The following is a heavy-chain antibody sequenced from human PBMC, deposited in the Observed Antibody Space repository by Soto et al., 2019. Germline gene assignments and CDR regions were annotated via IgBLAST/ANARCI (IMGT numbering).Heavy chain of an antibody. CDR1: GYTFTSYG. J-gene: IGHJ6*02. V-gene: IGHV1-18*01. Sequence: ASVKVSCKASGYTFTSYGISWVRQAPGQGLEWMGWISAYNGNTNYAQKLQGRVTMTTDTSTSTACMELRSLRSDDTVVYYCAREYGSGSYLYYYYYGMDVWGQGTTVTVSS. CDR3: AREYGSGSYLYYYYYGMDV. D-gene: IGHD3-10*01. CDR2: ISAYNGNT.